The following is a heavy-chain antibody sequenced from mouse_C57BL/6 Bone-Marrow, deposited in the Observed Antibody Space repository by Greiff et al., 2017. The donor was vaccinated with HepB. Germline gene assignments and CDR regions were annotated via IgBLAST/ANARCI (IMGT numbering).Heavy chain of an antibody. J-gene: IGHJ3*01. V-gene: IGHV5-4*03. CDR3: ASAGVYYDYDEGFAY. Sequence: EVMLVESGGGLVKPGGSLKLSCAASGFTFSSYAMSWVRQTPEKRLEWVATISDGGSYTYYPDNVKGRFTISRDNAKNNLYLQMSHLKSEDTAMYYCASAGVYYDYDEGFAYWGQGTLVTVSA. CDR1: GFTFSSYA. CDR2: ISDGGSYT. D-gene: IGHD2-4*01.